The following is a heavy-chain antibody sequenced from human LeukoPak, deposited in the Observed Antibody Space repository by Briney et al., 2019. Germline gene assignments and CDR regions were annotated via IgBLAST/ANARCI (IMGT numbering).Heavy chain of an antibody. CDR3: AKAVGLAVAGPFDY. CDR2: VSGSGGST. V-gene: IGHV3-23*01. Sequence: PGGSLRLSCAASGFTFSSYAMSWVCQAPGKGLEWVSAVSGSGGSTFYADSVKGRFTISRDNSKNTLYLQINSLRVEDAAVYYCAKAVGLAVAGPFDYWGQGTLVTVSS. J-gene: IGHJ4*02. CDR1: GFTFSSYA. D-gene: IGHD6-19*01.